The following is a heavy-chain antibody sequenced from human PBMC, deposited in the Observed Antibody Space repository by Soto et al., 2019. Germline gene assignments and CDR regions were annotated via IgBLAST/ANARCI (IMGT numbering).Heavy chain of an antibody. CDR3: ANERVGEMATGGYFDY. CDR1: GGSFSTNE. Sequence: QVHLEQSGAEMKKPGTSVKISCKASGGSFSTNEIDWVRQAPGQGLEWMGGIIPLFGTPSYAQKFQGRVTVTADESSSTVYMELSSLTSEDTAIYYCANERVGEMATGGYFDYWGQGTLVSVSS. CDR2: IIPLFGTP. J-gene: IGHJ4*02. D-gene: IGHD3-10*01. V-gene: IGHV1-69*01.